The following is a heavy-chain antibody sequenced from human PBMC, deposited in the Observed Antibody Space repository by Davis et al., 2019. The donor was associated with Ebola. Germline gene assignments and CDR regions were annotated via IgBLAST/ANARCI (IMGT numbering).Heavy chain of an antibody. J-gene: IGHJ3*02. CDR3: AKDTSNIWFDI. V-gene: IGHV3-74*01. CDR1: GFSFSSYW. CDR2: IKTDGSST. Sequence: HTGGSLRLSCAASGFSFSSYWMHWVRQAPGKGLVWVSRIKTDGSSTGYGDSVQGRFTISRDNAKNTLYLQMNGLRVEDTAIYYCAKDTSNIWFDIWGQGTNVTVSS. D-gene: IGHD1-26*01.